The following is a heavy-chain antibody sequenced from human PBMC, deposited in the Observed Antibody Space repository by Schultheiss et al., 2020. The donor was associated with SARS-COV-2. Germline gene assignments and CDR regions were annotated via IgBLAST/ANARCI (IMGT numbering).Heavy chain of an antibody. V-gene: IGHV3-33*06. CDR3: AKDRMATMLFDY. CDR1: GFTFSSYG. Sequence: GGSLRLSCAASGFTFSSYGMHWVRQAPGKGLEWVAVIWYDGSNKYYADSVKGRFTISRDNSKNTLYLQMNSLRAEDTAVYYCAKDRMATMLFDYWGQGTLVTVSS. J-gene: IGHJ4*02. CDR2: IWYDGSNK. D-gene: IGHD5-24*01.